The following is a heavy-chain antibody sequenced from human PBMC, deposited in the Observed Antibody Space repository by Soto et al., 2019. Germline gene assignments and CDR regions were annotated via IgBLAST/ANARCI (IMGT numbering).Heavy chain of an antibody. D-gene: IGHD6-19*01. CDR2: ISGSGGST. V-gene: IGHV3-23*01. Sequence: GGSLRLSCAASGFTFSSYAMSWVRQAPGKGLEWVSSISGSGGSTYYADSVNGRLTISRDNSKNTLYLQMNSLRAEDTAVYYCAKGPTVAGYDYWGQGTLVTVSS. J-gene: IGHJ4*02. CDR3: AKGPTVAGYDY. CDR1: GFTFSSYA.